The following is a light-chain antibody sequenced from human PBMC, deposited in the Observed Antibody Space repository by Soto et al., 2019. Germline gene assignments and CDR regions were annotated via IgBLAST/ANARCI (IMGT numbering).Light chain of an antibody. CDR2: AAS. Sequence: DIQMTQSPSSLSASVGARVTITCRASQSMGYYLNWYQQKPGTAPKLLIYAASSLQSGVPSRFSGSGSGTDFTLTISSLQPEDFATYYCQQSYSTPQNTFGQGTKLEIK. CDR1: QSMGYY. V-gene: IGKV1-39*01. J-gene: IGKJ2*01. CDR3: QQSYSTPQNT.